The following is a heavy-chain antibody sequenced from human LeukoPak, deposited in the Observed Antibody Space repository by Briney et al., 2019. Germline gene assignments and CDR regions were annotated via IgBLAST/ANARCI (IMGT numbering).Heavy chain of an antibody. D-gene: IGHD3-10*01. V-gene: IGHV4-39*01. CDR3: ARHLPPWFGYQFDY. CDR2: IYYSGST. Sequence: SGTLSLTCTVSGGSISSSSYYWGWIRQPPGKGLEWIGSIYYSGSTYYNPSLKSRVTISVDTSKNQFSLKLSSVTAADTAVYYCARHLPPWFGYQFDYWGQGTLVTVSS. CDR1: GGSISSSSYY. J-gene: IGHJ4*02.